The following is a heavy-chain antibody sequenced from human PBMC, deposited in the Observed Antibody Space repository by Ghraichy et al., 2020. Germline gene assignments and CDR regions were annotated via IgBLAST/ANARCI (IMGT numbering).Heavy chain of an antibody. J-gene: IGHJ5*02. CDR1: GFNFRNYA. V-gene: IGHV3-23*01. CDR2: ISGNGGST. Sequence: GALRLSCAASGFNFRNYAMAWVRQAPGKGLEWVAGISGNGGSTYYADSVKGRFTVSRDKSKNTLILQMNSRRVEDTAVYHCAKGVTSMGYVGLIQYNWFAPWRRGSLVAAPS. CDR3: AKGVTSMGYVGLIQYNWFAP. D-gene: IGHD4/OR15-4a*01.